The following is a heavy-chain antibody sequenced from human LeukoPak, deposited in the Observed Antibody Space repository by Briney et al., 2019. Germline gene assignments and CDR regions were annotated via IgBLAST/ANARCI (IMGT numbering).Heavy chain of an antibody. CDR3: ARGIGGAAPNYFDY. V-gene: IGHV3-9*01. Sequence: GGSLRLSCAASGFTFDDYAMHWVRQAPGKGLEWVSGIGWNSGGIVYADSVKGRFTISRDNAKNSLYLQMNSLRADDTAVYYCARGIGGAAPNYFDYWGQGTLVTVSS. CDR2: IGWNSGGI. J-gene: IGHJ4*02. CDR1: GFTFDDYA. D-gene: IGHD2-15*01.